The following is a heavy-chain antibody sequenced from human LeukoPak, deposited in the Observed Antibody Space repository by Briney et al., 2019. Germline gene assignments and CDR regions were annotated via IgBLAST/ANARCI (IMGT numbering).Heavy chain of an antibody. CDR1: GFTVSSNY. J-gene: IGHJ4*02. CDR3: ARGWGIAAALYYFDY. V-gene: IGHV3-53*01. CDR2: IYSCGST. Sequence: GGSLTLSCAASGFTVSSNYMSWVRQAPGKGLEWVAVIYSCGSTYYAEPVTRRFTISRSNSKTTLYLQMNSLRAEDTAVYYCARGWGIAAALYYFDYWGQGTLVTVSS. D-gene: IGHD6-13*01.